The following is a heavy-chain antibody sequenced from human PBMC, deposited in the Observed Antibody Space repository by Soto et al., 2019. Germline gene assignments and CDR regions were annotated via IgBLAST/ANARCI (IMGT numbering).Heavy chain of an antibody. J-gene: IGHJ4*02. D-gene: IGHD2-2*01. CDR1: GYSFTSYW. CDR2: IYPGDSDT. CDR3: ARQDCSSTSCQSPH. Sequence: GESLKISCKGSGYSFTSYWIGWVRQMPGKGLGWMGIIYPGDSDTRYSPPFQGQVTISADKSTSTAYLQWSSLKASDTAMYYCARQDCSSTSCQSPHWGRGTLVTVSS. V-gene: IGHV5-51*01.